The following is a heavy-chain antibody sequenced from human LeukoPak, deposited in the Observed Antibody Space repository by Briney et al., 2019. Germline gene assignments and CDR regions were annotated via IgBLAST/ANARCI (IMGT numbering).Heavy chain of an antibody. CDR2: INPSGGST. J-gene: IGHJ6*03. CDR1: GYTFTSYY. V-gene: IGHV1-46*01. Sequence: GASVKVSCKASGYTFTSYYMHWVRQAPGQGLEWMGIINPSGGSTSYAQKFQGRVTMTRDTSTSTVYMELSSLRSEDTAVYYCARAVVVPAHYYYYMDVWGKGTTVTVSS. D-gene: IGHD2-2*01. CDR3: ARAVVVPAHYYYYMDV.